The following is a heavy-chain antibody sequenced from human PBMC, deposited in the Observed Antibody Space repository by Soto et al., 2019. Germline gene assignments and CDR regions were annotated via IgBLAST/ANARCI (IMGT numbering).Heavy chain of an antibody. Sequence: SETLSLTCTASGSSINSSGYYWGWIRQPPGKGLEWIGSMFYGVSTYYNPSLKSRVTVSVDTSKNQFSLNLRSVTAADTAVYYCARLPSRHLVDYWGQGTLVT. J-gene: IGHJ4*02. CDR3: ARLPSRHLVDY. CDR2: MFYGVST. V-gene: IGHV4-39*01. CDR1: GSSINSSGYY. D-gene: IGHD3-3*02.